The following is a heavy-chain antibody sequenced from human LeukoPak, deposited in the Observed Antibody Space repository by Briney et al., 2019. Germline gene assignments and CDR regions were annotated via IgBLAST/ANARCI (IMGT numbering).Heavy chain of an antibody. V-gene: IGHV4-4*07. Sequence: PSETLSLTCTVSGGSISSYYWSWIRQPAGKGLEWIGRIYTSGSTHYNPSLKSRFTMSVDTSKNQFSLKLSSVTAADTAVYYCARGDLAYCGGDCPDDAFDIWGQGTMVTVSS. J-gene: IGHJ3*02. D-gene: IGHD2-21*02. CDR1: GGSISSYY. CDR2: IYTSGST. CDR3: ARGDLAYCGGDCPDDAFDI.